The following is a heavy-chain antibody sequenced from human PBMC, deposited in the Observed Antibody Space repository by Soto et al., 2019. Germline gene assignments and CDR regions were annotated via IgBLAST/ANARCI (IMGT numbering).Heavy chain of an antibody. Sequence: PGGSLRLYCAASRFPFSNDWMSWVRQAPGKGLEWVGRIRSKIDGGTTEYAAPVKDRFAISRDDSENTLYLQMNGLKSEDTAVYYCTTLYSGYDYVGYWGQGTLVTVSS. V-gene: IGHV3-15*01. CDR3: TTLYSGYDYVGY. D-gene: IGHD5-12*01. CDR1: RFPFSNDW. CDR2: IRSKIDGGTT. J-gene: IGHJ4*02.